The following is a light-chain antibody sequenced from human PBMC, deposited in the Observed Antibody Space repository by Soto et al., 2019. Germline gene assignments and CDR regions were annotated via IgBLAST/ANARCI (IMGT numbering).Light chain of an antibody. J-gene: IGLJ2*01. CDR3: AAWDDSLNGVL. CDR2: YDD. CDR1: SSNIGNNA. Sequence: QPVLTQPPSVSEAPRQRVTISCSGSSSNIGNNAVNWYQLLPGKAPKLLIYYDDLLPSGVSDRFSGSKSGTSASLAISGLQSEDEANYYCAAWDDSLNGVLFGGGTKLTVL. V-gene: IGLV1-36*01.